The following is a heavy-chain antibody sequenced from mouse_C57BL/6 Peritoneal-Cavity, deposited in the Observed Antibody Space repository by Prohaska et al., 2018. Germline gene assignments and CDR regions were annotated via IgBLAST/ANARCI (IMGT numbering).Heavy chain of an antibody. J-gene: IGHJ2*01. D-gene: IGHD1-1*01. CDR2: INPSRGYT. V-gene: IGHV1-4*01. CDR3: ARSDNTTVGAEY. Sequence: MSCKASGYTFTSYTMHWVKQRPGQGLEWIGYINPSRGYTKYNQKFKEKATLTAGKASSPAYIQMSSLTSEGSAGYYCARSDNTTVGAEYWGQGTTLTVSS. CDR1: GYTFTSYT.